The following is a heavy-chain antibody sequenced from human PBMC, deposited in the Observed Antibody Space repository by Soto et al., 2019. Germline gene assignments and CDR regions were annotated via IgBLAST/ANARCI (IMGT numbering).Heavy chain of an antibody. D-gene: IGHD2-21*02. Sequence: SETLSLTCAVSGYSISSGYYWGWLRQPPGKGLEWIGSIYHGGSTYYNPSLNSRVTLSIDMTNNHVSLRLTSVTAADTAVYFCAREIVTAGGNNYFDPWGPGTLVTVSS. J-gene: IGHJ5*02. CDR3: AREIVTAGGNNYFDP. CDR1: GYSISSGYY. V-gene: IGHV4-38-2*02. CDR2: IYHGGST.